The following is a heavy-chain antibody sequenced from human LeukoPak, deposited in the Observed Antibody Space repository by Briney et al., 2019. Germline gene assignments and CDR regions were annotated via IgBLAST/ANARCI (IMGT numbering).Heavy chain of an antibody. CDR2: IYYSGST. V-gene: IGHV4-39*01. J-gene: IGHJ6*02. Sequence: SETLSLTCTVSGGSISSSSYYWGWIRQPPGKGLEWIGSIYYSGSTYYNPSLKSRVTISVDTSKNQFSLKLSSVTAADTAVYYCARVAALWPGRYYYGMDVWGQGTTVTVSS. CDR1: GGSISSSSYY. D-gene: IGHD5-18*01. CDR3: ARVAALWPGRYYYGMDV.